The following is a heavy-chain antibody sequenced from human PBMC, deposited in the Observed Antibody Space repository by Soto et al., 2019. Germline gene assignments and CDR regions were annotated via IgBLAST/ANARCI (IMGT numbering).Heavy chain of an antibody. V-gene: IGHV1-18*01. CDR1: GYTFGSYG. Sequence: QVQLVQSGAEVKKPGAAVKVSCKASGYTFGSYGINWVRQAPGRGLEWMGWISEYDGDTKYEQKFQGRVTMTTDTSTGTAYMDLRSLRSDDTAVYYCARGTSSSSLFGSLDIWGQGTMVTVSS. CDR3: ARGTSSSSLFGSLDI. CDR2: ISEYDGDT. J-gene: IGHJ3*02. D-gene: IGHD6-6*01.